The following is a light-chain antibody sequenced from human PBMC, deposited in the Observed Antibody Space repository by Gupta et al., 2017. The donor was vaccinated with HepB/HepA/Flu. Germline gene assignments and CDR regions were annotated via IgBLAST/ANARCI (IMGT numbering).Light chain of an antibody. CDR2: WAS. V-gene: IGKV4-1*01. CDR1: QSVLFDSNNKEY. J-gene: IGKJ3*01. Sequence: EIVMTQSPESLALSLGEWATLNCKSSQSVLFDSNNKEYLAWFQQKPGQPPRLLISWASTRESGVPDRFSGSGSATDFTLTISSLRAEDVGVYYCQQHFKTPFSFGPGTKVEIK. CDR3: QQHFKTPFS.